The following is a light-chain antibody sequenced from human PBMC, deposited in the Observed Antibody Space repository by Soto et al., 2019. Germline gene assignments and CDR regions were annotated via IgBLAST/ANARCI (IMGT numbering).Light chain of an antibody. CDR1: SSNIGSSP. V-gene: IGLV1-44*01. J-gene: IGLJ1*01. Sequence: QPVLTQPPSASGTPGQRITISCSGSSSNIGSSPVNWYQHLPGTAPKLLIYSNNQRPSGVPDRFSGSKSGTSASLAISGLQSEDEADYYCAAWGDSLNGHKYVFGTGTKVTVL. CDR2: SNN. CDR3: AAWGDSLNGHKYV.